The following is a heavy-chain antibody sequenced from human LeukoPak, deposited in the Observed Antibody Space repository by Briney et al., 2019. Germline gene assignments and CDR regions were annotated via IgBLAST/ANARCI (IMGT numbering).Heavy chain of an antibody. J-gene: IGHJ4*02. Sequence: GGSLRLSCAASGFTLSMYSMTWVRQPPGKGLEWVSYISSSSSSIQYADSVKGRFTISRDSAKNSLYLQMNSLRDEDTAIYYCAGSNYGDSSRYGYWGQGTLVTVSS. CDR1: GFTLSMYS. V-gene: IGHV3-48*02. D-gene: IGHD2-21*02. CDR3: AGSNYGDSSRYGY. CDR2: ISSSSSSI.